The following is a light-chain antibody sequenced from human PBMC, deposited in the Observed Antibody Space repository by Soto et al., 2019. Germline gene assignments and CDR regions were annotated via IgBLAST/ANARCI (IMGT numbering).Light chain of an antibody. CDR1: QSVSSK. V-gene: IGKV3-15*01. CDR2: GAS. CDR3: QQYNNWPIT. J-gene: IGKJ5*01. Sequence: EIVMTPSPATLSVSPWEGATLSCRASQSVSSKLAWYQQKPGQAPRLLIYGASTRATGIPARFSGSGSGTEFTLTISSLQSEDFAVYYCQQYNNWPITFGQGTRLEIK.